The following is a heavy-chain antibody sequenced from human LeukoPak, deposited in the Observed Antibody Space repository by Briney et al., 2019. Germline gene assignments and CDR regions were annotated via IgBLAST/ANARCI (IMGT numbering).Heavy chain of an antibody. J-gene: IGHJ6*03. CDR1: GFTFSSYS. CDR2: ISSSSSTI. D-gene: IGHD6-25*01. Sequence: PGGSLRLSCAASGFTFSSYSMNWVRQAPGKGLEWVSYISSSSSTIYYADSVKGRFTISRDNAKNSLYLQMNSLRAEDTAVYYCAAATDYYYYMDVWGKGTTVTVSS. CDR3: AAATDYYYYMDV. V-gene: IGHV3-48*04.